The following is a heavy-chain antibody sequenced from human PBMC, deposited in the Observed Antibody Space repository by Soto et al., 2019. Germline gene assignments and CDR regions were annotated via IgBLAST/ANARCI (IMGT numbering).Heavy chain of an antibody. J-gene: IGHJ6*02. CDR2: ISGSGGST. V-gene: IGHV3-23*01. D-gene: IGHD2-2*02. CDR3: AKDLYGGDNYYYGMDV. Sequence: SMRLSCAASGFTLSSYAMSWVRQAQGKGLEWVSAISGSGGSTYYADSVKGRFTISRDNSKNTLYLQMNSLRAEDTAVYYCAKDLYGGDNYYYGMDVWGQGTTVTVSS. CDR1: GFTLSSYA.